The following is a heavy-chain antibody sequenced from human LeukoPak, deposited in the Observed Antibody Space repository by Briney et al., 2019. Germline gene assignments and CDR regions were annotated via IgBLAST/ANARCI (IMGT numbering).Heavy chain of an antibody. CDR3: ARAREVARWDY. D-gene: IGHD5-24*01. CDR2: IYTSGST. CDR1: GGSISSYY. V-gene: IGHV4-4*07. J-gene: IGHJ4*02. Sequence: SETLSLTCTVSGGSISSYYWSWIRQPAGKGLEWIGRIYTSGSTYYNPSLKSRLTISVDTSKDQFSLKLTSVTAADAAVYYCARAREVARWDYWGQGTLVTVSS.